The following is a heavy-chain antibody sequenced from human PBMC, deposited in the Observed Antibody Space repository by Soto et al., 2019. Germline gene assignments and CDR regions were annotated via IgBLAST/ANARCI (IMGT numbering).Heavy chain of an antibody. CDR3: AGGYCSGGSCYSPLDY. CDR2: ISWNSGSI. Sequence: VQLVESGGGLVQPGRSLRLSCAASGFTFDDYAMHWVRQAPGKGLEWVSGISWNSGSIGYADSVKGRFTISRDNAKNSLYLQMNSLRAEDTALYYCAGGYCSGGSCYSPLDYWGQGTLVTVSS. J-gene: IGHJ4*02. D-gene: IGHD2-15*01. V-gene: IGHV3-9*01. CDR1: GFTFDDYA.